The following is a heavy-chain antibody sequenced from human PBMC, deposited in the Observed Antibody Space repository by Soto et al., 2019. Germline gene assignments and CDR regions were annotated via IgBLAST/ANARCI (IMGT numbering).Heavy chain of an antibody. CDR1: GFTLSSYS. J-gene: IGHJ5*02. CDR2: ISSSSNTI. V-gene: IGHV3-48*02. Sequence: EVQLVESGGGLVQPGGSLRLSCAASGFTLSSYSMNWVRQAPGKGLEWVSYISSSSNTIYYADSVKGRFTISRDNAKNSLYLQMNSLRDEDTAVYYCAREGSNLNCFDPWGQGTLVTVSS. D-gene: IGHD4-4*01. CDR3: AREGSNLNCFDP.